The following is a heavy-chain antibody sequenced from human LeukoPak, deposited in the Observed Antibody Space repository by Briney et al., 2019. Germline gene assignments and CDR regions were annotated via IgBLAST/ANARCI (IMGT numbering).Heavy chain of an antibody. CDR2: IYYSGST. V-gene: IGHV4-59*08. D-gene: IGHD3-9*01. CDR1: GVSISSYY. Sequence: SETLSLTCTVSGVSISSYYGSWVRQPPGKGLEWVGYIYYSGSTKYNPSLKSRVTISLDTSKNQFSLKLSFVTAEDQAVYYCARHRAGDYAILDGYYPAYWFDPWGQGTLVTVSS. CDR3: ARHRAGDYAILDGYYPAYWFDP. J-gene: IGHJ5*02.